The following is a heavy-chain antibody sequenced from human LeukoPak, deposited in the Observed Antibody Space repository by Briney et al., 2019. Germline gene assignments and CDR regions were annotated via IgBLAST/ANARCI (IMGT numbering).Heavy chain of an antibody. D-gene: IGHD6-19*01. CDR3: ASESGWYYFDY. CDR1: GFTFSSYS. CDR2: ISSSSSYI. J-gene: IGHJ4*02. V-gene: IGHV3-21*01. Sequence: GGSLRLSCAASGFTFSSYSMTWVRQAPGKGLAWVSSISSSSSYIYYADSVKGRFTISRDNAKNSLYLQMNSLRAEDTAVYYCASESGWYYFDYWGQGTLVTVSS.